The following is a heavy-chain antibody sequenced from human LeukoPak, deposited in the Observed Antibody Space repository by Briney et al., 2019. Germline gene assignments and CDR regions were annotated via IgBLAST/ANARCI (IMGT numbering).Heavy chain of an antibody. CDR1: GFTFSSYA. V-gene: IGHV3-30*04. Sequence: GGSLRLSCAASGFTFSSYAMHWVRQAPGKGLEWVAVISYDGSIKYYADSVKGRFTISRDNSKNTLYLQMNSLRAEDTAVYYCAKDRVATERYYMDVWGKGTTVTISS. D-gene: IGHD6-13*01. CDR3: AKDRVATERYYMDV. CDR2: ISYDGSIK. J-gene: IGHJ6*03.